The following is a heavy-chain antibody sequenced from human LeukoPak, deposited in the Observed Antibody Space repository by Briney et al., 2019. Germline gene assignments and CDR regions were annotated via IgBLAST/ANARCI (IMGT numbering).Heavy chain of an antibody. CDR2: IYSGGST. CDR1: GFTFSSYA. D-gene: IGHD6-6*01. Sequence: PGGSLRLSCAASGFTFSSYAMSWVRQAPGKGLEWVSVIYSGGSTYYADSVKGRFTISRDNSKNTLYLQMNSLRAEDTAVYYCARAEYSRLSYYYYGMDVWGQGTTVTVSS. CDR3: ARAEYSRLSYYYYGMDV. V-gene: IGHV3-53*01. J-gene: IGHJ6*02.